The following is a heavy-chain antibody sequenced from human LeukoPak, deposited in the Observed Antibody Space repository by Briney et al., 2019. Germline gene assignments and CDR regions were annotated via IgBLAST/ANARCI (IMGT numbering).Heavy chain of an antibody. CDR1: GGSISSYY. Sequence: SETLSLTCTVSGGSISSYYWSWIRQPPGKGLEWIGYIYYSGSTNYNPSLKSRVTISVDTSKNQFSLKLSSVTAADTAVYYCARGLYSSSGYTAFDIWGQGTMVTVSS. CDR3: ARGLYSSSGYTAFDI. J-gene: IGHJ3*02. V-gene: IGHV4-59*08. CDR2: IYYSGST. D-gene: IGHD2-2*02.